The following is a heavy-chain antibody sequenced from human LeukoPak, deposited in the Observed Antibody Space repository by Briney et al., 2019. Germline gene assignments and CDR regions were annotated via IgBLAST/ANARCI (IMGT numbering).Heavy chain of an antibody. J-gene: IGHJ3*02. Sequence: GGSLRLSCAVSGFTFSSYAMSWIRQAPGKGLEWVSYISSSGSTIYYADSVKGRFTISRDNAKNSLYLQMNSLRAEDTAVYYCARTLGERFGELLIWGQGTMVTVSS. CDR3: ARTLGERFGELLI. D-gene: IGHD3-10*01. V-gene: IGHV3-11*01. CDR2: ISSSGSTI. CDR1: GFTFSSYA.